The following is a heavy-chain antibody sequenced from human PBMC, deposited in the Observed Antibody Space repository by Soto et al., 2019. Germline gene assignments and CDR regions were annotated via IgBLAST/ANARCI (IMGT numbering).Heavy chain of an antibody. J-gene: IGHJ6*02. CDR3: AKMLGAGNSVLTLTYYYYGMDV. CDR1: GFTFSNAW. V-gene: IGHV3-15*07. CDR2: IKSKTGGGRT. Sequence: PGGSLRLSCAASGFTFSNAWMNWVRQAPGKGLEWVGRIKSKTGGGRTDYAAPVKGRFTISRDDSKNTLYLQMNSLRAEDTAVYYCAKMLGAGNSVLTLTYYYYGMDVWGQGTTVTVSS. D-gene: IGHD6-13*01.